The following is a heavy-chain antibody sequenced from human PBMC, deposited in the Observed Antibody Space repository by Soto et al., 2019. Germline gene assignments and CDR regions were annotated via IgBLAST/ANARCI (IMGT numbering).Heavy chain of an antibody. V-gene: IGHV4-34*01. Sequence: PSETLSLTCGVYGGSFSCYYWIWIRQPPGKGLEWIGEINHSGSTNYNPSLKSRVTISVDTSKNQFSLKLSSVTAADTAVYYCARGRVAARAYYYYYGMDVWGQGTTVTVSS. D-gene: IGHD6-6*01. CDR2: INHSGST. CDR1: GGSFSCYY. CDR3: ARGRVAARAYYYYYGMDV. J-gene: IGHJ6*02.